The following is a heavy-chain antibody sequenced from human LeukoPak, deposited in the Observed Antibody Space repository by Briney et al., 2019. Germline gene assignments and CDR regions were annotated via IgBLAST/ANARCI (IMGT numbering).Heavy chain of an antibody. CDR1: GFTFRTYA. V-gene: IGHV3-33*06. CDR3: AKGKGNYYDRSGYYVLDY. D-gene: IGHD3-22*01. J-gene: IGHJ4*02. Sequence: GGSLRLSCAASGFTFRTYAMHRVRQAPGKGLEGVAVIWYDGSNKYYADSVKGSFNISRDNSKNTMYLQMNSLRAEDTAVYYCAKGKGNYYDRSGYYVLDYWGQGTLVTVSS. CDR2: IWYDGSNK.